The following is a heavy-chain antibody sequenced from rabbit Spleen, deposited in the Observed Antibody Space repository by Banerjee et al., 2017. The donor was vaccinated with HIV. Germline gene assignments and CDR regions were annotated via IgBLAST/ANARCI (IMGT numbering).Heavy chain of an antibody. CDR3: TRDWRYDDYNL. V-gene: IGHV1S40*01. J-gene: IGHJ4*01. CDR1: GVSLNDKDV. D-gene: IGHD2-1*01. Sequence: QSLEESGGDLVKPEGSLTLTCKASGVSLNDKDVMCWVRQAPGKGLEWIACINAVTGKAVYASWAKGRFTFSSDNAQNTVFLQMTSLTASDTATYFCTRDWRYDDYNLWGPGTLVTVS. CDR2: INAVTGKA.